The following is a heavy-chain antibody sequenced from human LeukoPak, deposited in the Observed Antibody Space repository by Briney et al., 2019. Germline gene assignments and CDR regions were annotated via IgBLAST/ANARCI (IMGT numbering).Heavy chain of an antibody. D-gene: IGHD2-15*01. CDR1: GFTFSSFP. J-gene: IGHJ4*02. CDR3: RCSGGSCRFDY. Sequence: TGGSLRLSCAASGFTFSSFPMSWVRQAPGKGLEWVGRIKSKTDGGTTDYAAPVKGRFTISRDDSKNTLYLQMNSLKTEDTAVYYCRCSGGSCRFDYWGQGTLVTVSS. CDR2: IKSKTDGGTT. V-gene: IGHV3-15*01.